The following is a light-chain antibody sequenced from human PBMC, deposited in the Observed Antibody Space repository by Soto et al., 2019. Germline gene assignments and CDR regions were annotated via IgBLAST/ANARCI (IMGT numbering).Light chain of an antibody. J-gene: IGKJ2*01. Sequence: DIQMTQSPSSLSASVGDRVTITCRTSQTINNYLNWYRQKPGKVPEVLIYGASSLQRGVPSRFTGSASGTYFTLTISSLQPEDFATYYCQQVYSFPHTFGRGTKVEVK. V-gene: IGKV1-39*01. CDR1: QTINNY. CDR2: GAS. CDR3: QQVYSFPHT.